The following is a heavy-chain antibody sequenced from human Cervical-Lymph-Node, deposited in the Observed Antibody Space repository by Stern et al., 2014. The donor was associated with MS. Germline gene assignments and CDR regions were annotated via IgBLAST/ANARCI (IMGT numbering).Heavy chain of an antibody. CDR1: GFTFSNYW. J-gene: IGHJ2*01. CDR3: VRAAFTTGWYYWYFDL. CDR2: IQEDGMEK. V-gene: IGHV3-7*01. Sequence: EDQLVESGGGLVPPGGSLRLSCAASGFTFSNYWMNWVRQAPGKGLQWVANIQEDGMEKYYVASVKGRFTISRDNAKNSLYLQVNSLRAEDTAVYYCVRAAFTTGWYYWYFDLWGRGTLITASS. D-gene: IGHD6-19*01.